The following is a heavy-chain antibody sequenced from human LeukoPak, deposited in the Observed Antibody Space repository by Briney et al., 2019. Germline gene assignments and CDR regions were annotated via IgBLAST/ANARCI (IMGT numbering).Heavy chain of an antibody. CDR1: GFTVSSSY. Sequence: GGSLRLSCAASGFTVSSSYMTWVRQAPGKGLEWVSIMYSGGSTYYADSVKGRFTISRDNSKNTVYLQMNSLRAEDTAVYYCARDAYCSSTSCINWGQGTLVTVSS. CDR2: MYSGGST. V-gene: IGHV3-66*01. CDR3: ARDAYCSSTSCIN. J-gene: IGHJ4*02. D-gene: IGHD2-2*01.